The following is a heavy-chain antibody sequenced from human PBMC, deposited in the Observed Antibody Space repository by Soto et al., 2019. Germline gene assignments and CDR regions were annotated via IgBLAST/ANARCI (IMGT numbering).Heavy chain of an antibody. J-gene: IGHJ4*02. CDR1: GFTFSNAW. D-gene: IGHD3-3*01. Sequence: EVQLVESGGGLVKPGGSLRLSCAASGFTFSNAWMSWVRQAPGKGLEWVGHIRSKTGGGTTDYAAPVKGRFTISRDDSKTTLYLQMNSLKTEDTAVYYCTTDGFYDFWSGYYQYWGQGTLVTVSS. V-gene: IGHV3-15*01. CDR3: TTDGFYDFWSGYYQY. CDR2: IRSKTGGGTT.